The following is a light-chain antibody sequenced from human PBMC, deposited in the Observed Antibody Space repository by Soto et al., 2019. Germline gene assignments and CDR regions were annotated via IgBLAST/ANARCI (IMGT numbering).Light chain of an antibody. CDR3: QAWDSNTWV. CDR2: QDK. V-gene: IGLV3-1*01. CDR1: NLGAKY. Sequence: SYELTQPPSVSVFPGLTASITCSGNNLGAKYIFWYQQKPGQSPVLVIYQDKKRPSGIPERFSGANSGNTATLTIGGTQAMDEADYYCQAWDSNTWVFGGGTKLTVL. J-gene: IGLJ3*02.